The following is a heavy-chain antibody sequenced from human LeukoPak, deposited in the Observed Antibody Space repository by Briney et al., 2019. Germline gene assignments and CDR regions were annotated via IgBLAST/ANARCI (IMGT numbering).Heavy chain of an antibody. V-gene: IGHV4-61*02. CDR1: GGSISSGSYY. D-gene: IGHD3-10*01. CDR2: IYTSGST. Sequence: SETLSLTCTVSGGSISSGSYYWSWIRQPAGKGLEWIGRIYTSGSTNYNPSLKSRVTISVDTSKNQFSLKLSSVTAADTAVYYCARLRGAMVRGVIGRYYYMDVWGKGTTVTISS. CDR3: ARLRGAMVRGVIGRYYYMDV. J-gene: IGHJ6*03.